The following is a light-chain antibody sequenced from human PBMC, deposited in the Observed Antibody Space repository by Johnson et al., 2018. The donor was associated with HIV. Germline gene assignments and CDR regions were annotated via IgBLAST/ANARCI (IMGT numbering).Light chain of an antibody. V-gene: IGLV1-51*02. CDR1: SSNIGNNY. Sequence: QSVLTQPPSMSAAPGQRVTISCSGSSSNIGNNYVSWYQQVPGTAPKLLIYENNKRPSGIPDRFSGSKSGTSATLGITGLQTGDEAEHYCGTGDSSLSASVFGTGTKVTVL. CDR2: ENN. J-gene: IGLJ1*01. CDR3: GTGDSSLSASV.